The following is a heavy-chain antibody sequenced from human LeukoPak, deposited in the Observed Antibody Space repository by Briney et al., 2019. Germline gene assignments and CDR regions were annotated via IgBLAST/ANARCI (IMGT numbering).Heavy chain of an antibody. Sequence: GGSLCVSCAASGFTVSSNYMSWVRQAPGKGLEWVSVIYSGGRTYYADSVKGRFTISRDNSKNTLSLQMNSLRAEDTAVYYCARDREGATCDQFDYWGQGNLVHVSS. CDR3: ARDREGATCDQFDY. CDR1: GFTVSSNY. CDR2: IYSGGRT. J-gene: IGHJ4*02. V-gene: IGHV3-66*01. D-gene: IGHD1-26*01.